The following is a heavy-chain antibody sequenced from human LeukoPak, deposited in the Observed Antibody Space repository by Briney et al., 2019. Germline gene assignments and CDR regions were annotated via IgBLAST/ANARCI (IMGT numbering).Heavy chain of an antibody. V-gene: IGHV3-21*01. CDR3: AKVAATRYYYYMDV. D-gene: IGHD2-15*01. J-gene: IGHJ6*03. CDR1: GFTFSSYS. Sequence: NPGGSLRLSCAASGFTFSSYSMNWVRQAPGKGLEWVSSISSSSSYIYYADSVKGRFTISRDNAKNSLYLQMNSLRAEDTAAYYCAKVAATRYYYYMDVWGKGTTVTVSS. CDR2: ISSSSSYI.